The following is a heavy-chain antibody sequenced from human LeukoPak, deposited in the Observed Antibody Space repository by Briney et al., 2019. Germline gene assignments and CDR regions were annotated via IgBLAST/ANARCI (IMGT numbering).Heavy chain of an antibody. Sequence: PGGSLRLSCAASGFSFSSYSMNWVRQAPGKGLEWVSSISGGSSYIYYADSVKGRFTISRDNAKNSLFLQMNSLRAEDTAVYYCSRVDENGYNFAWGQGTLVTVSP. J-gene: IGHJ5*02. V-gene: IGHV3-21*01. CDR3: SRVDENGYNFA. CDR1: GFSFSSYS. CDR2: ISGGSSYI. D-gene: IGHD5-24*01.